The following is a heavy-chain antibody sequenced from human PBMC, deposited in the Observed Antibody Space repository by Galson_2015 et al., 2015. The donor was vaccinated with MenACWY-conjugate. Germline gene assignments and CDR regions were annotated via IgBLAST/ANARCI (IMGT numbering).Heavy chain of an antibody. D-gene: IGHD2-21*01. CDR3: ARDLSIAPYYFDY. J-gene: IGHJ4*02. CDR1: GYTFTSYG. CDR2: ISAYNGNT. Sequence: SVKVSCKASGYTFTSYGISWVRQAPGQGLEWMGWISAYNGNTNYAQKLQGRVTMTTDTSTNTAYLELRSLRSDDTAVYYCARDLSIAPYYFDYWGQGTLVTVSS. V-gene: IGHV1-18*01.